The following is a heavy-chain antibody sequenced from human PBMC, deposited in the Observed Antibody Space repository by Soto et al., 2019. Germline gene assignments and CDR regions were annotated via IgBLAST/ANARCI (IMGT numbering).Heavy chain of an antibody. D-gene: IGHD6-19*01. CDR3: AKADGQQWLIPHLDN. CDR2: ISCCGGSA. Sequence: EVQLLGSGGGVVQPGGSLRLSCVASGFNFKKFAMAWVRQAAGEGLEWVSGISCCGGSASYADSVKGRFSIARDDSKNTVSLQVNSLRVEDTAQYYCAKADGQQWLIPHLDNWGQGTLVTVS. V-gene: IGHV3-23*01. J-gene: IGHJ4*02. CDR1: GFNFKKFA.